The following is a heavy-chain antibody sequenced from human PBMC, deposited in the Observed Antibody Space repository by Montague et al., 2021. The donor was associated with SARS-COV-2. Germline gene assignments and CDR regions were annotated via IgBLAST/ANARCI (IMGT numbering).Heavy chain of an antibody. V-gene: IGHV4-30-4*01. CDR3: VRAADNYYPSGPLVGFDL. CDR1: GGSIKTTEYY. Sequence: TLSLTSNVSGGSIKTTEYYWGWIRQSPGKGLEWIGYVYFSGTXXXNXXXETXTTISIDTSKSQFSIKLRSVTAADTAVYFCVRAADNYYPSGPLVGFDLWGLGTLVTVSS. J-gene: IGHJ4*02. CDR2: VYFSGTX. D-gene: IGHD3-10*01.